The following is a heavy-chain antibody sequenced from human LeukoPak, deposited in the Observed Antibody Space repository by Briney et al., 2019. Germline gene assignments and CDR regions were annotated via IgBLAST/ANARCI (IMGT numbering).Heavy chain of an antibody. Sequence: PSETLSLTGTVSGGSISSGGYYWSWIRQHPGKGLEWIGYIYYSGSTYYNPSLKSRVTISVDTSKNQFPLKLRSVTAAATAVYYCARVVTGYDILTGYYTGGFDYWGQGTLVTVSS. CDR2: IYYSGST. CDR3: ARVVTGYDILTGYYTGGFDY. J-gene: IGHJ4*02. V-gene: IGHV4-31*03. D-gene: IGHD3-9*01. CDR1: GGSISSGGYY.